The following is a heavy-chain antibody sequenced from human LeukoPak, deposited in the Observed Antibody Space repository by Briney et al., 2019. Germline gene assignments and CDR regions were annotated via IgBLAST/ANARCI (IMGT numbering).Heavy chain of an antibody. J-gene: IGHJ6*03. CDR3: ARGRGLGDHYYYYYMDV. CDR2: INPNSGGT. V-gene: IGHV1-2*06. CDR1: GYTFTGYY. D-gene: IGHD3-16*01. Sequence: ASVKVSCKASGYTFTGYYMHWVRQAPGQGLEWMGRINPNSGGTNYAQKFQGRVTMTRDTSISTAYMELSRLRSDDTAVYYCARGRGLGDHYYYYYMDVWGKGTTVTVSS.